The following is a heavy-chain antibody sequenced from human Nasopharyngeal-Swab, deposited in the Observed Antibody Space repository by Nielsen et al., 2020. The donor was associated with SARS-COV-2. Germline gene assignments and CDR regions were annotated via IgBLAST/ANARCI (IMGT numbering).Heavy chain of an antibody. CDR2: ISGDGGST. CDR1: GFTFDDYA. Sequence: GGSLRLSCAASGFTFDDYAMHWVRQAPGKGLEWVSLISGDGGSTYYADSVKGRFTISRDNSKNSLYLQMNSLRTEDTALYYCASGGIQLWLEDYWGRGTLVTVSS. CDR3: ASGGIQLWLEDY. J-gene: IGHJ4*02. D-gene: IGHD5-18*01. V-gene: IGHV3-43*02.